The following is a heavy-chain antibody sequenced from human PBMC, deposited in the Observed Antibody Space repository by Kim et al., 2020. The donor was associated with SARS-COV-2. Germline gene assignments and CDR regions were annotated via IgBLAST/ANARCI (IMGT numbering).Heavy chain of an antibody. Sequence: RVTISVDTSKNQFSLKLSSVTAADTAVYYCARRRGNTIFGVVIKYYGMDVWGQGTTVTVSS. CDR3: ARRRGNTIFGVVIKYYGMDV. D-gene: IGHD3-3*01. J-gene: IGHJ6*02. V-gene: IGHV4-39*01.